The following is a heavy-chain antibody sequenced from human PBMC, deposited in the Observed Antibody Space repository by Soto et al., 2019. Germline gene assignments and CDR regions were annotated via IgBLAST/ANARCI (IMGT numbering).Heavy chain of an antibody. Sequence: EVQLLESGGGLVQPGGSLRLSCAASGFTFSSYAMSWVRQAPGKGLEWVSGISGSGGSTYYADSVKGRFTISRDNSKNPLYLQMNRLRAEDTAVYYCAKAHSGYVWGRYYFDYWGQGTLVTVSS. CDR2: ISGSGGST. V-gene: IGHV3-23*01. J-gene: IGHJ4*02. D-gene: IGHD5-12*01. CDR1: GFTFSSYA. CDR3: AKAHSGYVWGRYYFDY.